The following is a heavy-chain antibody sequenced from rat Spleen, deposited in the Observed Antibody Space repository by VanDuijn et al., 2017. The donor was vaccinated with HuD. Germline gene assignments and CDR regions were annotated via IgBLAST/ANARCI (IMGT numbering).Heavy chain of an antibody. CDR1: GFTFSNYG. CDR3: VRHGYTRYYFDY. V-gene: IGHV5-19*01. J-gene: IGHJ2*01. Sequence: EVQLVESGGGLVQPGRSLKLSCVASGFTFSNYGMHWVRQAPTKGLEWVASISSGGGGTYYADSVEGRFTISRDNAKSTLYLQMDSLRSEDTASYYCVRHGYTRYYFDYWGQGVMVTVSS. D-gene: IGHD1-9*01. CDR2: ISSGGGGT.